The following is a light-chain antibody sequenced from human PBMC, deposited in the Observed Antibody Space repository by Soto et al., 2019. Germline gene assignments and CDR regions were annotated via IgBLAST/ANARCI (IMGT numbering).Light chain of an antibody. Sequence: EIVLTQSPGTLSLSPGERATLSCRASQNVTSRYLAWYQQKPGLAPRLLIYGASTRATGIPDRFSGSGSGTDFTLTISRLEPEDFAVYYCQQYGSSLYTFGQGTNVEIK. J-gene: IGKJ2*01. CDR3: QQYGSSLYT. V-gene: IGKV3-20*01. CDR1: QNVTSRY. CDR2: GAS.